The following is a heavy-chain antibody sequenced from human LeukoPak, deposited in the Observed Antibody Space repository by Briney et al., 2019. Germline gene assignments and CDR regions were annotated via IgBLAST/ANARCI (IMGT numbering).Heavy chain of an antibody. Sequence: GGSLRLSCAASGFTFSSYSMNWVRQAPGKGLEWVSYISSSSSTIYYADSVKGRFTISRDNAKNSLYLQMNSLRAEDTAVYYCARDDSGYDLPNYYYYYMDVWGKGTTVTVSS. V-gene: IGHV3-48*04. CDR3: ARDDSGYDLPNYYYYYMDV. CDR2: ISSSSSTI. CDR1: GFTFSSYS. D-gene: IGHD5-12*01. J-gene: IGHJ6*03.